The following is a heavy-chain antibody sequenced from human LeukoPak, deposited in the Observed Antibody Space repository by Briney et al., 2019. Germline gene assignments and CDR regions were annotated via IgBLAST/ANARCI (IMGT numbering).Heavy chain of an antibody. CDR1: GFTFSSYS. Sequence: GGSLRLSCAASGFTFSSYSMNWVRQAPGKGLEWVSSISSSSSYIYYADSVKGRFTISRDNAKNSLYLQMNSLRAEDTAVYYCARESRGDIVVVVAATHFDYWGQGTLVTVSS. CDR3: ARESRGDIVVVVAATHFDY. D-gene: IGHD2-15*01. J-gene: IGHJ4*02. CDR2: ISSSSSYI. V-gene: IGHV3-21*01.